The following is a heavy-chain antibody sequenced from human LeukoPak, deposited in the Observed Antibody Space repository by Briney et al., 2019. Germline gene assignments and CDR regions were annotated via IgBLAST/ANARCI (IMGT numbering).Heavy chain of an antibody. J-gene: IGHJ2*01. V-gene: IGHV4-59*01. CDR3: ARDVRYYYDSSGYYYGWYFDL. D-gene: IGHD3-22*01. CDR2: IYYSGST. Sequence: KGSESVSLTCTVSGGSISSYYWSWNRQPPGKGLEWIGYIYYSGSTNYNPSLKSRVTISVDTSKNQFSLKLSSVTAADTAVYYCARDVRYYYDSSGYYYGWYFDLWGRGTLGTVSS. CDR1: GGSISSYY.